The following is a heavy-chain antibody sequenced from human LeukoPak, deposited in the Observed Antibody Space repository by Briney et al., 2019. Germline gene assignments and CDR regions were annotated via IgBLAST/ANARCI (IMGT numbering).Heavy chain of an antibody. V-gene: IGHV4-61*02. CDR3: ASGYAPSRDGYNEVDY. Sequence: PSETLSLTCTVSGGSISSGSYYWSWIRQPAGKGLEWIGRIYTSGSTNYNPSLKSRVTISVDTSKNQFSLKLSSVTAADTAVYYCASGYAPSRDGYNEVDYWGQGTLVTVSS. J-gene: IGHJ4*02. CDR2: IYTSGST. CDR1: GGSISSGSYY. D-gene: IGHD5-24*01.